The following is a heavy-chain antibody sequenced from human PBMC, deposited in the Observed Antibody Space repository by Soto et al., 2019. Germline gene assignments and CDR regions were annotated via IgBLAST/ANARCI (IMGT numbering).Heavy chain of an antibody. D-gene: IGHD2-2*02. Sequence: EVQLVESGGALVQPGGSLRLSCAASGFTLRSSWMSWVRQAPGKGLEWVATIRQDGREIYYVDSVKGRFTISRDNPKNSMSLQMDSLRVADTAVYYCARDYTGYFDLWGRGTLVTVST. J-gene: IGHJ2*01. V-gene: IGHV3-7*01. CDR2: IRQDGREI. CDR3: ARDYTGYFDL. CDR1: GFTLRSSW.